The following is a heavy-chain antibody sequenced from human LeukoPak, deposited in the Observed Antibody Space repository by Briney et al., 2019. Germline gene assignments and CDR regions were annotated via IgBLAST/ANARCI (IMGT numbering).Heavy chain of an antibody. V-gene: IGHV1-69*05. Sequence: SVKVSCKASGGAFSSHAFSWVRQAPGQGLEWMGGIIPFFGTSNYAQKFQGRFTITTDESTSTAYMELRSLRSDDTTVYYCARDPVAARFCWFDPWGQGTLVTVSS. D-gene: IGHD6-19*01. CDR2: IIPFFGTS. CDR3: ARDPVAARFCWFDP. CDR1: GGAFSSHA. J-gene: IGHJ5*02.